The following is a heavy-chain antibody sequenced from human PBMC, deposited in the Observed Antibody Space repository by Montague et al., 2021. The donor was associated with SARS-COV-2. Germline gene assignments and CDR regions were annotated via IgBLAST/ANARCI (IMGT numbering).Heavy chain of an antibody. D-gene: IGHD3-10*02. J-gene: IGHJ6*01. CDR3: ARARGGTMFGVIGAYYGMDI. Sequence: KYNPSLKSRATISVDTSKNQFSLTLSSMTAADTAVYYCARARGGTMFGVIGAYYGMDIWGQGTTVTVSA. V-gene: IGHV4-59*01.